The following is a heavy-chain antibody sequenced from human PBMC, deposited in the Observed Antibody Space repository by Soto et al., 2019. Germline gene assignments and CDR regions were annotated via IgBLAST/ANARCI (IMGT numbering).Heavy chain of an antibody. D-gene: IGHD5-18*01. CDR2: IYYSGST. CDR1: GGSISSYY. V-gene: IGHV4-59*01. CDR3: ARDNGYSYGYNLDH. Sequence: SETLSLTCTVSGGSISSYYWSWVRQPPGKGLEWIGYIYYSGSTNYNPSLKSRVTISVDTSKNQFSLKLTSVTAADTAVYYCARDNGYSYGYNLDHWGQGTLVTVSS. J-gene: IGHJ4*02.